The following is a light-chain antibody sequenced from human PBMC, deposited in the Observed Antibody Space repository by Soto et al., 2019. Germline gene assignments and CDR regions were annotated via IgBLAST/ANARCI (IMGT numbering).Light chain of an antibody. Sequence: DIQMTQSPSTLSASVGDRVTITCRASQSISSWLAWYQQKPGKAPKLLIYKASSLESGVPPRFSGSGSGTEFTLTISSLQPDDFATYSCQQYNNYWTFGQGTKVEIK. CDR1: QSISSW. V-gene: IGKV1-5*03. CDR2: KAS. CDR3: QQYNNYWT. J-gene: IGKJ1*01.